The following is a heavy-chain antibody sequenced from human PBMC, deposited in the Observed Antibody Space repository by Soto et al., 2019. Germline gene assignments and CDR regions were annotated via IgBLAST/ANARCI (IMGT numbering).Heavy chain of an antibody. D-gene: IGHD6-6*01. CDR1: GGSFSGYA. Sequence: SRTLSLTCAVYGGSFSGYAWSWIRQPPGKGLEWIGEINHSGSTNYNPSLKSRVTISVDTSKNQFSLKLSSVTAADTAVYYCASTREYSSSSRYYYYYYCMDVWCQGIASTVS. J-gene: IGHJ6*02. CDR2: INHSGST. CDR3: ASTREYSSSSRYYYYYYCMDV. V-gene: IGHV4-34*01.